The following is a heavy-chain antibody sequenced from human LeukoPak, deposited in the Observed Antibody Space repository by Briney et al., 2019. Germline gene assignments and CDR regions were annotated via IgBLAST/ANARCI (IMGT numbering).Heavy chain of an antibody. D-gene: IGHD2-2*01. CDR3: ARGKGYCSSTSCSFDY. Sequence: GGSLRLPCAASGFTFDDYGMSWVRQAPGKGLEWVSGINWNGGSTGYADSVKGRFTISRDNARNSLYLQMNSLRAEDTALYHCARGKGYCSSTSCSFDYWGQGTLVTVSS. CDR2: INWNGGST. J-gene: IGHJ4*02. CDR1: GFTFDDYG. V-gene: IGHV3-20*01.